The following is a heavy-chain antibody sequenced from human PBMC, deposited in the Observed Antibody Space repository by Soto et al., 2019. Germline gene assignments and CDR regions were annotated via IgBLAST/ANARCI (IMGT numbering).Heavy chain of an antibody. CDR2: IIPIFGTA. V-gene: IGHV1-69*12. J-gene: IGHJ4*02. Sequence: QVQLVQSGAEVKKPGSSVKVSCKASGGTFSSYAISWVRQAPGQGLEWMGGIIPIFGTANYAQKFQGRVTITADESTSTAYMELSSLRSEDTAVYYLASALVTAADGELWYGEHFDYWGQGTLVTVSS. CDR1: GGTFSSYA. D-gene: IGHD2-2*01. CDR3: ASALVTAADGELWYGEHFDY.